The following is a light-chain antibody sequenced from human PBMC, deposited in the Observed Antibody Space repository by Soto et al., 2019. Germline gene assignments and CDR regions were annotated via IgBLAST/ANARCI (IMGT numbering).Light chain of an antibody. CDR2: SYN. V-gene: IGLV1-44*01. Sequence: QSVLTQPPSATGTPGQRVTISCSGSNSNIGTNTVNWYQQLPGTAPKLLIFSYNQRPSGVPDRFYGSKSGTSASRAISGLQSEDEADYSCAAWYDGLNGVVFGGGNQLTVL. CDR3: AAWYDGLNGVV. CDR1: NSNIGTNT. J-gene: IGLJ2*01.